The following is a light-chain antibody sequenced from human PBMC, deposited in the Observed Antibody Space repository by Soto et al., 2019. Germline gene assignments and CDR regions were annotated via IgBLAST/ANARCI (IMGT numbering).Light chain of an antibody. Sequence: QTVVTQEPSFSVSPGRTVTLTCGLSSGSVSTSYYPSWYQQTPGQAPRTLIYSTNTRSSGVPDRFSGSILGNKAALTITGAQADDEFDYYCVLYMGSGITEVFGGGTKLTVL. CDR2: STN. CDR3: VLYMGSGITEV. CDR1: SGSVSTSYY. V-gene: IGLV8-61*01. J-gene: IGLJ3*02.